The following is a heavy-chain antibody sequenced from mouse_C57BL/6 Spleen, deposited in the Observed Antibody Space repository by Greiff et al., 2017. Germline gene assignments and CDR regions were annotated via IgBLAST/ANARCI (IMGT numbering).Heavy chain of an antibody. V-gene: IGHV1-69*01. J-gene: IGHJ1*03. D-gene: IGHD4-1*01. CDR2: IDPSDSYT. CDR1: GYTFTSYW. Sequence: QVQLQQPGAELVMPGASVKLSCKASGYTFTSYWMHWVKQRPGQGLEWIGEIDPSDSYTNYNQKVKGKSTLTVDKSSSTAYMQLSSLTSEDSAVYDCARKLGGYFDVWGTGTTVTVSS. CDR3: ARKLGGYFDV.